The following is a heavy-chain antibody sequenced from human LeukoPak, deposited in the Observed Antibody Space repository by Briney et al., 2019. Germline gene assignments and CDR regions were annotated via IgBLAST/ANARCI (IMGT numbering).Heavy chain of an antibody. J-gene: IGHJ4*02. Sequence: PSGTLSLTCTVSGGSISRIIDYWGWIRQPPGKGLEWIGSIYYSGGTFYNPSLKSRVTISVDTSKNQFSLKLSSVTAADTAIYYCARNESILGTTGLNDFFDDWGLGTLVTVSS. D-gene: IGHD1-26*01. CDR1: GGSISRIIDY. V-gene: IGHV4-39*01. CDR2: IYYSGGT. CDR3: ARNESILGTTGLNDFFDD.